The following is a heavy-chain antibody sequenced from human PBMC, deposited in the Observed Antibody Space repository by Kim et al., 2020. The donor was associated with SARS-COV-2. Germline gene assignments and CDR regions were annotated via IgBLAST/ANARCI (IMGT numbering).Heavy chain of an antibody. CDR2: ISYDGSNK. V-gene: IGHV3-30-3*01. J-gene: IGHJ6*02. D-gene: IGHD6-6*01. CDR3: ARSIAGSYYYGMDV. Sequence: GGSLRLSCAASGFTFSSYAMHWVRQAPGKGLEWVAVISYDGSNKYYADSVKGRFTISRDISKNTLYLQMNSLRAEDTAVYYCARSIAGSYYYGMDVWGQG. CDR1: GFTFSSYA.